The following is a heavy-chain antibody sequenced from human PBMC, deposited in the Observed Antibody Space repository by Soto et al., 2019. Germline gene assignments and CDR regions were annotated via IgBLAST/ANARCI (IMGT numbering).Heavy chain of an antibody. CDR1: GGSFSGYY. J-gene: IGHJ6*03. V-gene: IGHV4-34*01. D-gene: IGHD2-2*01. Sequence: SETLSLTCAVYGGSFSGYYWSWIRQPPGKGLEWIGEINHSGSTYYNPSLKSRVTISVDTSKNQFSLKLSSVTAADTAVYYCAGYIVVVPAAIGAWYMDVWGKGTTVTVSS. CDR3: AGYIVVVPAAIGAWYMDV. CDR2: INHSGST.